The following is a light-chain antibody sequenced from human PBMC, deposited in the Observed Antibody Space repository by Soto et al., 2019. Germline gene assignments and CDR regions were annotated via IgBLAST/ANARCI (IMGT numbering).Light chain of an antibody. Sequence: DIQMTQSPSSLSAPIGDRVTVTCRASQSISSNLNWYQQKLGEAPKLLIYAASSLQSGVPSRFSGSGSGTDFTLTISSLQPEDFATYYCQQSFSTPPTFGGGTKVEIK. CDR2: AAS. V-gene: IGKV1-39*01. CDR3: QQSFSTPPT. J-gene: IGKJ4*01. CDR1: QSISSN.